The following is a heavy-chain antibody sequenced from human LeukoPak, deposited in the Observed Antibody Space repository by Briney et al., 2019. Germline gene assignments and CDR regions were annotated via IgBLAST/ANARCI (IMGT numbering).Heavy chain of an antibody. CDR1: GFTFSSYA. V-gene: IGHV3-23*01. CDR2: ISGSGGST. J-gene: IGHJ4*02. CDR3: AKGNKGYCSGGSCYFDY. Sequence: GGSLRLSCAASGFTFSSYAMSWVRQAPGKGLEWVSRISGSGGSTHYADSVKGRFTISRGNSKNTLYLQMNSLRAEDTAVYYCAKGNKGYCSGGSCYFDYWGQGTLVTVSS. D-gene: IGHD2-15*01.